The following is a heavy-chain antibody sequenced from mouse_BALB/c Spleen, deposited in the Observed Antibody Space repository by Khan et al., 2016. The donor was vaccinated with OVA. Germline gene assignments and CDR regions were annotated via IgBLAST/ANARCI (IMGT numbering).Heavy chain of an antibody. D-gene: IGHD1-1*02. Sequence: EVELVESGGGLVKPGGSLKLSCAASGFTFSDYYMYWVRQTPEKRLEWVATISDGGSSTSSPDSVKGRFTISRDTAKNNLYLQMSGLKSEDTAIYYCSRAGYGGFAYWGQGTLVTVSA. CDR3: SRAGYGGFAY. J-gene: IGHJ3*01. CDR1: GFTFSDYY. CDR2: ISDGGSST. V-gene: IGHV5-4*02.